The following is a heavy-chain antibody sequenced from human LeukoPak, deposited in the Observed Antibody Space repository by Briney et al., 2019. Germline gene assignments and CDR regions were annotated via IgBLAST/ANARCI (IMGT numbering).Heavy chain of an antibody. CDR3: AKDHVYSSGWTTDFDY. CDR1: RFTFSSYA. CDR2: ISGSGGST. J-gene: IGHJ4*02. Sequence: GGSLRLSCAASRFTFSSYAMSWVRQAPGKGLEWVSAISGSGGSTYSADSVKGRFTISRDNSKNTLYLQMNSLRAEDTAVYYCAKDHVYSSGWTTDFDYWGQGTLVTVSS. D-gene: IGHD6-19*01. V-gene: IGHV3-23*01.